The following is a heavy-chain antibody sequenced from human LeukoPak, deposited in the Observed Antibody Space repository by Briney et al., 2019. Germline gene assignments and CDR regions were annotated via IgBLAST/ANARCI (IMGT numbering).Heavy chain of an antibody. D-gene: IGHD2-15*01. CDR1: GYNFTNYW. V-gene: IGHV5-51*01. CDR2: IYPGDSDT. CDR3: ARRGLCSGGSCYGLSDY. Sequence: GESLKISCRGSGYNFTNYWIVWVRQLPGKGLEWMGIIYPGDSDTRCSPSFQGQVTISADKSISTAYLQWSSLKASDTAMYYCARRGLCSGGSCYGLSDYWGQGTLVTVSS. J-gene: IGHJ4*02.